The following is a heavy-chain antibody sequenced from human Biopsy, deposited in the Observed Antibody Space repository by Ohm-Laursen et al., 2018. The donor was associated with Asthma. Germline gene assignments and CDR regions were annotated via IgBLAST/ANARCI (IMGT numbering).Heavy chain of an antibody. CDR1: GFVFRSHA. CDR3: ARDKPSHIDYYYGMDV. Sequence: SLRLSCAASGFVFRSHAMHWVRQAPGKGLEWVAVISYDGSNKYYADSVKGRFTISRDNSKNTLYLQMNSLRAEDTAVHYCARDKPSHIDYYYGMDVWGQGTTVTVSS. J-gene: IGHJ6*02. V-gene: IGHV3-30-3*01. CDR2: ISYDGSNK.